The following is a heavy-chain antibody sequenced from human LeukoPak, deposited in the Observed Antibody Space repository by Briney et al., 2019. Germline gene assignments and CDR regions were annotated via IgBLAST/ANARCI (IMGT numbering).Heavy chain of an antibody. CDR1: GGSFSGYY. CDR2: INHSGST. Sequence: SETLSLTCAVYGGSFSGYYWSWIRQPPGKGLEWIGEINHSGSTNYNPSLKSRVTISVDTSKNQFSLKLSSVTAADTAVYYCARAHIRITIFGVVIRWFDPWGQGTLVTASS. V-gene: IGHV4-34*01. J-gene: IGHJ5*02. D-gene: IGHD3-3*01. CDR3: ARAHIRITIFGVVIRWFDP.